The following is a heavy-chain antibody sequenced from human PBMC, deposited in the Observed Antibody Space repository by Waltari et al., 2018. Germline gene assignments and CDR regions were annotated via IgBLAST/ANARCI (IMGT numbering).Heavy chain of an antibody. CDR2: IKYDESEK. CDR1: W. CDR3: ARDTVMNF. J-gene: IGHJ4*02. Sequence: WLGWVRQAPGRGLEWVANIKYDESEKNYLDSVKGRFTISRDNAKNSMYLQMNSLGVDDAAVYYCARDTVMNFWGQGTLVTVSS. V-gene: IGHV3-7*03. D-gene: IGHD2-21*01.